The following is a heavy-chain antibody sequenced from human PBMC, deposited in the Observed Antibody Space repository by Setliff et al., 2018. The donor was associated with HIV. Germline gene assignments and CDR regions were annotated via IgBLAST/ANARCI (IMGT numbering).Heavy chain of an antibody. D-gene: IGHD3-22*01. CDR2: IIPILGIA. Sequence: SVKVSCKASGGTFSSYAISWVRQAPGQGLEWMGGIIPILGIANYAQKFQGRVTISRDTSASTAYMELSSLRSEDTAVYYCASRDYYDSSGYYSPIEYFQHWGQGTLVTVSS. CDR3: ASRDYYDSSGYYSPIEYFQH. J-gene: IGHJ1*01. CDR1: GGTFSSYA. V-gene: IGHV1-69*10.